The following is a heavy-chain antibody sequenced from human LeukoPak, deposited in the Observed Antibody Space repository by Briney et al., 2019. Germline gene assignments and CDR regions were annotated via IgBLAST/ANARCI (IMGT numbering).Heavy chain of an antibody. CDR3: AKRWSGYLGDY. J-gene: IGHJ4*02. CDR2: ISSSSSYI. CDR1: GFTFSNYN. V-gene: IGHV3-21*01. Sequence: GGSLRLSCAASGFTFSNYNMNWVRQAPGKGLEWVSSISSSSSYIYYADSVKGRFTISRDNAKNSLYLQMNSLRAEDTAVYYCAKRWSGYLGDYWGQGTLVTVSS. D-gene: IGHD3-3*01.